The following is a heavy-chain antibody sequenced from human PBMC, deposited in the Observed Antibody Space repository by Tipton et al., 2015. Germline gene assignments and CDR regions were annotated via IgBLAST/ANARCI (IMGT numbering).Heavy chain of an antibody. CDR1: GGSVSSGNYY. D-gene: IGHD3-22*01. CDR2: IYYDGSA. V-gene: IGHV4-61*01. CDR3: ARAMSRRHSSGYYYYGMDV. Sequence: TLSLTCSVSGGSVSSGNYYWSWIRQPPGKGLEWLGYIYYDGSANYNPSLTSRVTVSVDTSKNQFSLKLSSVTAADTAVYYCARAMSRRHSSGYYYYGMDVWGQGTTITVSS. J-gene: IGHJ6*02.